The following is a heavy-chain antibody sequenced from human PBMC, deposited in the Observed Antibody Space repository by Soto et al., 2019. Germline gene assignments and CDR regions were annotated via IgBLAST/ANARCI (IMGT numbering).Heavy chain of an antibody. D-gene: IGHD5-18*01. J-gene: IGHJ4*02. Sequence: QVQLQESGPGLVKPSETLSLTCTVSGGSVSSSSYYWSWIRQPPGKGLEWIGYIYYSGSTNYNPSLKSRVTISVDTSKNQFSLKLSSVTAADTAVYYCARVDTGMVFSKDWGQGTLVTVSS. V-gene: IGHV4-61*01. CDR3: ARVDTGMVFSKD. CDR1: GGSVSSSSYY. CDR2: IYYSGST.